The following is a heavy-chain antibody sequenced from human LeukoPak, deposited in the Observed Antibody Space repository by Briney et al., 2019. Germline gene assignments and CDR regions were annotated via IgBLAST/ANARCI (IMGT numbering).Heavy chain of an antibody. V-gene: IGHV4-59*01. D-gene: IGHD2-15*01. J-gene: IGHJ4*02. CDR3: ARSALGFCHGGTCPYYFDH. Sequence: PSETLSLTCTVSGGSIGNYYWSWIRQPPGKGLEWIAYIDYSGSTRYNPSLKSRLTISVDPSKNQFSPNLSSVTAADSAVYYCARSALGFCHGGTCPYYFDHWGQGTLVTVSS. CDR1: GGSIGNYY. CDR2: IDYSGST.